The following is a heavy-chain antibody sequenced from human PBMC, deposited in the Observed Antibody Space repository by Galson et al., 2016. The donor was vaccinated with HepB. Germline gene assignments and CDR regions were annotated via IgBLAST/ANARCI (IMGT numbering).Heavy chain of an antibody. V-gene: IGHV1-3*01. CDR3: ARGPWGGGYGWGGIAVPGLYYFDY. CDR2: INAGNGNT. D-gene: IGHD6-19*01. J-gene: IGHJ4*02. CDR1: GYTFTSFP. Sequence: SVKVSCKASGYTFTSFPMHWVRQAPGQRLEWMGWINAGNGNTKYSQKFQGRVTITWDTSARTAYMALSSLESEDTAVYYCARGPWGGGYGWGGIAVPGLYYFDYWGQETLVTVAS.